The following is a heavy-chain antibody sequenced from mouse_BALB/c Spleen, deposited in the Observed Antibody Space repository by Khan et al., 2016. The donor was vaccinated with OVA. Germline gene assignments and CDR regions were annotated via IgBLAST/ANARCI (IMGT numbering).Heavy chain of an antibody. CDR1: GFTFTNYG. J-gene: IGHJ4*01. CDR3: ARVGYNGTMDC. Sequence: QIQLVQSGPELKKPGETVQISCKASGFTFTNYGMNWVKQAPGKGLKWMGWINTYTGEPTFADDFKGRFAFSLETSASTAYLLINSLKNEDTATYVCARVGYNGTMDCWGQGTSVTVSS. V-gene: IGHV9-3-1*01. CDR2: INTYTGEP. D-gene: IGHD2-14*01.